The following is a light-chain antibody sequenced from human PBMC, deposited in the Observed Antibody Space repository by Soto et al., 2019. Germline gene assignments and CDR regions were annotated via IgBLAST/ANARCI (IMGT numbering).Light chain of an antibody. CDR1: QSLSSS. V-gene: IGKV3-15*01. CDR2: GAS. Sequence: EIVMPHSPATLSVSPGEIATLSCRASQSLSSSLAWYQHKRGQAARLLIHGASTRAIGIPDRFSGSGSGTEFTLTISSLQSEDFAVYYCQQYTDWPLTFGGGTKVEIK. CDR3: QQYTDWPLT. J-gene: IGKJ4*01.